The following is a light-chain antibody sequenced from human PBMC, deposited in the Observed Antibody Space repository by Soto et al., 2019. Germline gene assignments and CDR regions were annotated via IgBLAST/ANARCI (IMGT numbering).Light chain of an antibody. CDR2: DVS. V-gene: IGLV2-14*03. CDR3: SSYTISSTLV. J-gene: IGLJ2*01. Sequence: QSALSQPASVSGSPGQSITISCTGTSSDIGDYNFVSWYQQNPGKAPKLMIYDVSSRPSGVSNRFSGSKSGNTASLTISGLQAEDEADYYCSSYTISSTLVFGGGTKVTVL. CDR1: SSDIGDYNF.